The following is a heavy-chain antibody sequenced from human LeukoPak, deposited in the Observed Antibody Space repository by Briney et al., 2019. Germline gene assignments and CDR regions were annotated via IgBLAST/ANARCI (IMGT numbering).Heavy chain of an antibody. Sequence: GESLKISCKGSGYRFTSYWIGWVRQMPGKGLEWMGIIYLGDSDTRYSPSFQGQVTLSADKSLSPPYLQWPSLYASGPVFHYCARTAIAAAGNDYWGQGTLVTVSS. CDR2: IYLGDSDT. CDR1: GYRFTSYW. V-gene: IGHV5-51*01. J-gene: IGHJ4*02. CDR3: ARTAIAAAGNDY. D-gene: IGHD6-13*01.